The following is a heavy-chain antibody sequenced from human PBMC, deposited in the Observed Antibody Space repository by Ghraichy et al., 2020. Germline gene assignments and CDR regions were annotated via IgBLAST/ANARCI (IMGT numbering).Heavy chain of an antibody. CDR3: ARDPLLVNDYDPYDPRGWFDP. CDR2: LNPNTGAT. D-gene: IGHD4/OR15-4a*01. V-gene: IGHV1-2*06. J-gene: IGHJ5*02. Sequence: ASVKVSCRSSGYSFTTYYIVWVRQAPGQGLEWMGRLNPNTGATIYAQKFRGRVTMTRDTSISTAYMDLSRLRYDDTAVYYCARDPLLVNDYDPYDPRGWFDPWGQGTLVTVSS. CDR1: GYSFTTYY.